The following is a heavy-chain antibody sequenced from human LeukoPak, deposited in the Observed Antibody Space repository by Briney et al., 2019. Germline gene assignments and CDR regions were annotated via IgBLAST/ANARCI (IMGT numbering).Heavy chain of an antibody. Sequence: QDGRSLRPSCAAAGFTHSRDLVGCVRMDKGKGLEWVANIKQDGSEKYYVDSVKGRFTISRDNAKNSLYLQMNSLRAEDTAVYYCARDFSCSSTSCLTKTDDAFDIWGQGTMVTVSS. CDR1: GFTHSRDL. CDR2: IKQDGSEK. J-gene: IGHJ3*02. D-gene: IGHD2-2*01. V-gene: IGHV3-7*01. CDR3: ARDFSCSSTSCLTKTDDAFDI.